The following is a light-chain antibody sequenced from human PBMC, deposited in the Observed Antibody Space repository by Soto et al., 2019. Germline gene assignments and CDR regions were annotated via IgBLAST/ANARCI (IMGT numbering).Light chain of an antibody. CDR3: QQYYSPPFT. V-gene: IGKV4-1*01. CDR1: QSVLYNSNSKNY. J-gene: IGKJ4*01. Sequence: DIVMTQSPDSLAVSLGERATINCKSSQSVLYNSNSKNYLAWYQQKVGQPPKLLIYWASTRESGVPDRFSGSRSWKDFPLTISRLQAEDVAVYYCQQYYSPPFTFGGGTKVDIK. CDR2: WAS.